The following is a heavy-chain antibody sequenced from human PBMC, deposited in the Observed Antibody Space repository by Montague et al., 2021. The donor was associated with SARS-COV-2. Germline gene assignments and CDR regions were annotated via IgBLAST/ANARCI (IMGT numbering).Heavy chain of an antibody. V-gene: IGHV2-70*01. Sequence: PALVKPTQTLTLTCTFSGFSLSTSGMCVSWIRQPPGKALEWLALIDWDDDKYYSTSLKTRLTISKDTSKNQVVLTMTNMDPVDTATYYCARIRVVRGVIWVHGMDVWGQGTPVTVSS. CDR1: GFSLSTSGMC. CDR3: ARIRVVRGVIWVHGMDV. D-gene: IGHD3-10*01. CDR2: IDWDDDK. J-gene: IGHJ6*02.